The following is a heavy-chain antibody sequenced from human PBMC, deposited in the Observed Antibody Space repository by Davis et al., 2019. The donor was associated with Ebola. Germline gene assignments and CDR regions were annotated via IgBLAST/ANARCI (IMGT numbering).Heavy chain of an antibody. CDR3: VNYGLDV. CDR2: IYSGGKT. J-gene: IGHJ6*02. CDR1: GFSFSDYY. V-gene: IGHV3-53*01. Sequence: GESLKLSCVVSGFSFSDYYVNWFRQAPGQGLEWLAIIYSGGKTSYSDGVKGRFIISRDNSKNTVYLDLNSLKAEDTSVNYCVNYGLDVWGQGTTVTVSS.